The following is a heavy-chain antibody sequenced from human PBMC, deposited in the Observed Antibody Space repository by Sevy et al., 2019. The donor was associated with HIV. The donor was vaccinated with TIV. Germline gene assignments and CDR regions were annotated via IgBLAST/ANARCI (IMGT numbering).Heavy chain of an antibody. D-gene: IGHD3-9*01. Sequence: GGSLRLSCAASGFTFSDYYMSWIRQAPGKGLEWVSYISSSGSTIYYADSVKGRFTISRDNAKNSLYLQMNSLRAEDTAMYYCARDPQYYDILTGYYANYYGVDVWGQGTTVTVSS. CDR1: GFTFSDYY. CDR3: ARDPQYYDILTGYYANYYGVDV. CDR2: ISSSGSTI. J-gene: IGHJ6*02. V-gene: IGHV3-11*01.